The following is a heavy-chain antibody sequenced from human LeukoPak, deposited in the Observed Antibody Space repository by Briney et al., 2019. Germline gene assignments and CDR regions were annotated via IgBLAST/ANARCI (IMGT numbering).Heavy chain of an antibody. V-gene: IGHV4-4*07. Sequence: SETLSLTCTVSGGSISTYYWSWIRQPAGKGLEWIGRIYTSGSTNYNPSLKSRVIMSVDTSKNQFSLKVSSVTAADTAMYYCAREGAGSSSYLSYYYYMDVWGKGTTVTVSS. CDR3: AREGAGSSSYLSYYYYMDV. J-gene: IGHJ6*03. D-gene: IGHD6-6*01. CDR1: GGSISTYY. CDR2: IYTSGST.